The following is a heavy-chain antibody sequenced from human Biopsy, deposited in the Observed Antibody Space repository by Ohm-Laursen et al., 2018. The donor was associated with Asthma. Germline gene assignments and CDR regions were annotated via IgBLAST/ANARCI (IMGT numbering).Heavy chain of an antibody. D-gene: IGHD7-27*01. Sequence: SDTLSLTCTVSGGSMSSSSYSWGWIRQPPGKGLEWIGSISYTGNTDIPSLRSRVTLSVDTSKNNFSLKLTSVPAADTAVFYCARHWNWGSFFDYWGQGMLVTVSS. J-gene: IGHJ4*02. V-gene: IGHV4-39*01. CDR2: ISYTGNT. CDR3: ARHWNWGSFFDY. CDR1: GGSMSSSSYS.